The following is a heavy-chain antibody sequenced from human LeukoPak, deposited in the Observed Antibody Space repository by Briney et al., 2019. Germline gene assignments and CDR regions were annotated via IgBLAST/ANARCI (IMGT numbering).Heavy chain of an antibody. D-gene: IGHD4-11*01. CDR3: ARVSSNYHYYYYYMDV. CDR1: GGSFSGYY. V-gene: IGHV4-34*01. Sequence: PSETLSLTCAVYGGSFSGYYWSWIRQPPGKGLEWIGEINHSGSTNYNPSLKSRVTISVDTSKNQFSLKLSSVTAADTAVYYCARVSSNYHYYYYYMDVWGKGTTVTVSS. J-gene: IGHJ6*03. CDR2: INHSGST.